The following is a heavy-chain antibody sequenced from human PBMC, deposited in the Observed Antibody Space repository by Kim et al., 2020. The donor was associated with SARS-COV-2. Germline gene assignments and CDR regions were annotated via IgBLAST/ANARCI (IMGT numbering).Heavy chain of an antibody. V-gene: IGHV1-46*01. CDR2: IDPGGAAT. J-gene: IGHJ4*02. Sequence: ASVKVSCKASGYTFTAYKIHWVRQAPGQGLEWVGKIDPGGAATMYAQTFQGRVAITMDASTTTVYMELSSLTSDDTAVYYCARGRGYYLGQGTLITVSS. CDR1: GYTFTAYK. D-gene: IGHD5-12*01. CDR3: ARGRGYY.